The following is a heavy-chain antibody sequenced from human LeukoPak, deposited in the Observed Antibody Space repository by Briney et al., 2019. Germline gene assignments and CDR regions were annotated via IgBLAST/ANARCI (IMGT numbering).Heavy chain of an antibody. D-gene: IGHD3-3*01. V-gene: IGHV3-30*02. CDR2: IRYDGSNK. Sequence: PGGSLRLSCAASGFTFSSYGMHLVRQAPGKGLEWVAFIRYDGSNKYYADSVKGRFTISRDNSKNTLYLQMNSLRAEDTAVYYCAKDLARSGYYTGFDYWGQGTLVTVSS. CDR1: GFTFSSYG. CDR3: AKDLARSGYYTGFDY. J-gene: IGHJ4*02.